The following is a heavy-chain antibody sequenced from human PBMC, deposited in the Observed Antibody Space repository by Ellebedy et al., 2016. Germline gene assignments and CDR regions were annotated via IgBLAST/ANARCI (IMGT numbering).Heavy chain of an antibody. Sequence: SETLSLTXTVSGGSISSSSYYWGWIRQPPGKGLEWIGSIYYSGSTYYNPSLKSRVTISVDTSKNQFSLKLSSVTAADTAVYYCAALLGGSKTRTYYFDYWGQGTLVTVSS. CDR1: GGSISSSSYY. CDR2: IYYSGST. CDR3: AALLGGSKTRTYYFDY. J-gene: IGHJ4*02. V-gene: IGHV4-39*07. D-gene: IGHD5-12*01.